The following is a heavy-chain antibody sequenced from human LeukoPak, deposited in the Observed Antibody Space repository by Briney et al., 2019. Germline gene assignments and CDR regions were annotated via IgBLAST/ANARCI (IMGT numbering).Heavy chain of an antibody. V-gene: IGHV4-59*01. CDR1: GGSISSYY. CDR2: IYYSGST. CDR3: ARDIYSGSGNLHWFDP. D-gene: IGHD3-10*01. Sequence: SETLSLTCTVSGGSISSYYWSWIRQPPGKGLEWIGYIYYSGSTNYNPSLKSRVTISVDTSKNQFSLKLSSVTAAGTAVYYCARDIYSGSGNLHWFDPWGQGTLVTVSS. J-gene: IGHJ5*02.